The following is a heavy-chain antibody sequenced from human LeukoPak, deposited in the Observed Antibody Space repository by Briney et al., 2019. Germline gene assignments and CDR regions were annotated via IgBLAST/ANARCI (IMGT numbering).Heavy chain of an antibody. V-gene: IGHV1-46*01. D-gene: IGHD3-10*01. J-gene: IGHJ4*02. CDR3: ARVIHYGSGGPIGLDY. CDR1: GYTFTSYY. Sequence: ASVKVSCKASGYTFTSYYMHWVRQAPGQGLEWMGIINPSGGGTSYAQKFQGRVTMTTDTSTSTAYMELRSLRSDDTAVYYCARVIHYGSGGPIGLDYWGQGTLVTVSS. CDR2: INPSGGGT.